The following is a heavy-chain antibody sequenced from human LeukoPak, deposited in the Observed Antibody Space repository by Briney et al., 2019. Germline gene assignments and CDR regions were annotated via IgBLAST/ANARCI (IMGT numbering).Heavy chain of an antibody. V-gene: IGHV4-4*07. CDR3: ARVVYPIAAAGDNWFDP. J-gene: IGHJ5*02. CDR2: IYTSGST. D-gene: IGHD6-13*01. Sequence: SETLSLTCTVSGGSISSYYWSWIRQPAGKGLEWIGRIYTSGSTNYNPSLKSRVTMSVDTSKNQFSLKLSSVTAADTAVYYCARVVYPIAAAGDNWFDPWGQGTLVTVSS. CDR1: GGSISSYY.